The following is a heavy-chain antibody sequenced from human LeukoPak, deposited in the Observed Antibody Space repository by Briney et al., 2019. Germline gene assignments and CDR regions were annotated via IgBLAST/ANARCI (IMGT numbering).Heavy chain of an antibody. V-gene: IGHV4-34*01. J-gene: IGHJ4*02. CDR3: ASRYCSGGSCPLDY. D-gene: IGHD2-15*01. CDR1: GGSFSGYY. Sequence: SETLSLTCAVYGGSFSGYYWSWIRQPPGKGLEWIGEINHSGSTNYNPSLKSRVTISVDTSKNQLSLKLSSVTAADTAVYYCASRYCSGGSCPLDYWGQGTLVTVSS. CDR2: INHSGST.